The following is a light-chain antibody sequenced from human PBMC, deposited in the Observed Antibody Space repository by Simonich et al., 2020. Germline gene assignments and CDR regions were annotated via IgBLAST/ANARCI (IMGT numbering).Light chain of an antibody. CDR2: DAS. CDR3: QQRSNWPT. CDR1: QSVSSY. Sequence: EIVLTQSPATLSLSPGERATLSCRASQSVSSYLACYQHKPGQAPRLLIYDASNRATGIPARFSGSGSGTDFTLTISSLEPEDFAVYYCQQRSNWPTFGPGTKVDIK. V-gene: IGKV3-11*01. J-gene: IGKJ3*01.